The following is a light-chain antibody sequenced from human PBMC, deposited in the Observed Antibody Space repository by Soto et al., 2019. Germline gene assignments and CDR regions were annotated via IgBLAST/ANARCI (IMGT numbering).Light chain of an antibody. CDR3: QQYATVWT. Sequence: EIVLTQSPGTLALSPGERATLSCRASQNIDSNYLAWYQQKPGQAPRPVIYGTSSRATGIPDRFSGSGSGTEFTLTIARLEPEDFAVYYCQQYATVWTFGHGTKVEIK. J-gene: IGKJ1*01. CDR1: QNIDSNY. V-gene: IGKV3-20*01. CDR2: GTS.